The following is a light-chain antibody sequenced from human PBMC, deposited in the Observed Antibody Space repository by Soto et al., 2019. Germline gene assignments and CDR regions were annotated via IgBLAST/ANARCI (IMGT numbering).Light chain of an antibody. CDR3: CSYARSSTLV. J-gene: IGLJ2*01. CDR2: EGS. Sequence: QSALTQPASVSGSPGQSITISCTGTSSDVGSYNLVSWYQQHPGKAPKLMMYEGSRRPSGVSNRFSGSKSGNTASLTISGLQAEDEADYYCCSYARSSTLVFGGGTKVTVL. CDR1: SSDVGSYNL. V-gene: IGLV2-23*01.